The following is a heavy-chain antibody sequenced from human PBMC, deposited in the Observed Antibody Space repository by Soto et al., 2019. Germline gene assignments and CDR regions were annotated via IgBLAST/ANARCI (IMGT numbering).Heavy chain of an antibody. J-gene: IGHJ4*02. CDR3: ARGARARFDY. CDR1: GGSFSGYY. V-gene: IGHV4-34*01. CDR2: INHSGST. Sequence: LSLTCAVYGGSFSGYYWSWIRQPPGKGLEWIGEINHSGSTNYNPSLKSRVTISVNTSKNQFSLKLSSVTAADTAVYYCARGARARFDYWGQGTLVTVSS.